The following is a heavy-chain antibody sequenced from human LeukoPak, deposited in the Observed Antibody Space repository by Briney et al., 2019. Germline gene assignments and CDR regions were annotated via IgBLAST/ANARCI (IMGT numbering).Heavy chain of an antibody. Sequence: SETLSLTCTVSGGSMNNYYWSWIRQPAGKGLEWIGRIYTSGSTNYNPSLKSRVTMSIDTSKNQFSLKLSSVTAADTAVYYCARGHSSSSLDYWGQGTLVTVP. V-gene: IGHV4-4*07. D-gene: IGHD6-6*01. CDR2: IYTSGST. J-gene: IGHJ4*02. CDR3: ARGHSSSSLDY. CDR1: GGSMNNYY.